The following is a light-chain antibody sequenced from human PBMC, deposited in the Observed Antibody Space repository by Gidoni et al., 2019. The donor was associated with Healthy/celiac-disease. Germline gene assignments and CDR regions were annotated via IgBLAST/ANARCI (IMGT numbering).Light chain of an antibody. J-gene: IGLJ1*01. Sequence: SYELTQPLPVSVALGQTAKITCGGNNIGSKNVHWYQQKPGQAPVLVIYRDNTRPSGIPERFSGSNSGNTATLTISRAQAGDEADYYCQVWDSSTGVFGTGTKVTVL. V-gene: IGLV3-9*01. CDR3: QVWDSSTGV. CDR2: RDN. CDR1: NIGSKN.